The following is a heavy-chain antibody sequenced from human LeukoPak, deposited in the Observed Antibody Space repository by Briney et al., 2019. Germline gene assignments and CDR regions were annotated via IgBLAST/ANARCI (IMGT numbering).Heavy chain of an antibody. D-gene: IGHD2-21*02. CDR3: ARIRTEHIVVVTAILADAFDI. CDR1: GFTFSSYA. CDR2: ISYDGSNK. Sequence: GGSLRLSCAASGFTFSSYAMHWVRQAPGKGLEWVAVISYDGSNKYYADSVKGRFTISRDNSKNTLYLQMNSLRAEDTAVYYCARIRTEHIVVVTAILADAFDIWGQGTMVTVSS. V-gene: IGHV3-30-3*02. J-gene: IGHJ3*02.